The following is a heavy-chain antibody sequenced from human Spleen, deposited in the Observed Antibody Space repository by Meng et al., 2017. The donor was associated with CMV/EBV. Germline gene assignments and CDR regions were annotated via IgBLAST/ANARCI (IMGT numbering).Heavy chain of an antibody. J-gene: IGHJ4*02. CDR3: TTSFHYDGRHFDY. CDR2: IKSKTDGETI. CDR1: GLTFSNVW. D-gene: IGHD3-22*01. V-gene: IGHV3-15*01. Sequence: SGLTFSNVWMTWVRQPPGKGLEWVGRIKSKTDGETIDYAAPVKGRFTISRGDSKNTVYLEINSLKIEDTAVFYCTTSFHYDGRHFDYWGRGTLVTVSS.